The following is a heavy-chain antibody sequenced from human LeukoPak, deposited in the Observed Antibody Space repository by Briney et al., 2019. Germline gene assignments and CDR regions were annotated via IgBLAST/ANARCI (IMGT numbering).Heavy chain of an antibody. V-gene: IGHV4-34*01. J-gene: IGHJ4*02. CDR1: GGSFSAYY. CDR2: GNHSGST. CDR3: ARGRSLHCFDY. Sequence: PSETLSLTCGVYGGSFSAYYWSWIRQPPGKGLEWIGEGNHSGSTTYNPSLKSRVTISVDTSKNQFSLKLSSVTAADTAVYYCARGRSLHCFDYWGQGTLVTVSS.